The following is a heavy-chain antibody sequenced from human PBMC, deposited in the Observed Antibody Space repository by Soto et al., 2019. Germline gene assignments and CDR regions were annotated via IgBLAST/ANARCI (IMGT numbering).Heavy chain of an antibody. CDR1: GFSLSNARMG. Sequence: QVTLKESGPVLVKPTETLTLTCTVSGFSLSNARMGVSWIRQAPGKALEWLAHIFSNDENSYSTSLKSRLTISKDTSKSQVVLTMTNMDPVDTATYYCARIRRDRVATHDYWGQGTLVTVSS. J-gene: IGHJ4*02. V-gene: IGHV2-26*01. CDR3: ARIRRDRVATHDY. D-gene: IGHD5-12*01. CDR2: IFSNDEN.